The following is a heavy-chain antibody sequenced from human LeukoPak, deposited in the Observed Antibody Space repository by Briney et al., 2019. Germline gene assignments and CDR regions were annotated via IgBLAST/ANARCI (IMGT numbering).Heavy chain of an antibody. CDR2: ISYDGSNK. CDR3: ARVVVLGAPDTDYFDY. J-gene: IGHJ4*02. CDR1: GFTFSSYA. Sequence: PGGSLRLSCAASGFTFSSYAMHWVRQAPGKGLEWVAVISYDGSNKYYADSVKGRFTISRDNSKNTVYLQMNSLTVEDTAVYYCARVVVLGAPDTDYFDYWGQGTLVTVSS. D-gene: IGHD3-16*01. V-gene: IGHV3-30*14.